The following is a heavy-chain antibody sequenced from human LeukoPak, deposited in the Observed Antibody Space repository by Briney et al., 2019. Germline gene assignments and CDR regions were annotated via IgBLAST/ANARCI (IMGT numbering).Heavy chain of an antibody. Sequence: PGGSLRLSCAASGFTFSNYAMTWVRQAPGKGLEWVSSISSSGSSKYCADSLKGRFTISRDNAKNSLYLQMNSLRAEDTALYYCARMGYSSTLPDYWGQGTLVTVSS. CDR3: ARMGYSSTLPDY. J-gene: IGHJ4*02. CDR2: ISSSGSSK. CDR1: GFTFSNYA. V-gene: IGHV3-21*01. D-gene: IGHD6-13*01.